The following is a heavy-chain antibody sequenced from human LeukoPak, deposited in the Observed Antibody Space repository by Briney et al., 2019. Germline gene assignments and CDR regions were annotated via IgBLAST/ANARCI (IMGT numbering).Heavy chain of an antibody. D-gene: IGHD3-10*01. J-gene: IGHJ6*02. CDR1: GGSISSDY. Sequence: SETLSLTCNVSGGSISSDYWSWIRQPAGKGLEWIGRIHISGSTNYNPSLKNRVTMSVDTSKNQFSLKLSSVTAADTAVYYCARDGITMVRGDHYAMDVWGQGTTVTVSS. V-gene: IGHV4-4*07. CDR3: ARDGITMVRGDHYAMDV. CDR2: IHISGST.